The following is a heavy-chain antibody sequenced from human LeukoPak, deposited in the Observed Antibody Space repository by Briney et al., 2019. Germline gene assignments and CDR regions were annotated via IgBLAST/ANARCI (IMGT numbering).Heavy chain of an antibody. J-gene: IGHJ5*02. CDR3: AREPVVVVAATPGWFDP. D-gene: IGHD2-15*01. CDR2: IYYSGST. CDR1: VDSISSYY. V-gene: IGHV4-59*01. Sequence: SETLSLTCTVSVDSISSYYWSWIRKPPWKGLEWIGYIYYSGSTNYNPSLKSRVTISVDTSKNQFSLKLSSVTAADTAVYYCAREPVVVVAATPGWFDPWGQGTLVTVSS.